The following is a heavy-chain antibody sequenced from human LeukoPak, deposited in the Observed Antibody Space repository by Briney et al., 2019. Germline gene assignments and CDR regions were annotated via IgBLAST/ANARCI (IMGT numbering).Heavy chain of an antibody. Sequence: SETLSLTCTVSGGSISSYYWSWIWQPPGKGLEWIGYIYYSGSTNYNPSLKSRVTISVDTSKNQSSLKLSFVTAADTAVYYCARGYYYDSSGFDYWGQGTLVTVSS. J-gene: IGHJ4*02. CDR3: ARGYYYDSSGFDY. CDR2: IYYSGST. CDR1: GGSISSYY. D-gene: IGHD3-22*01. V-gene: IGHV4-59*01.